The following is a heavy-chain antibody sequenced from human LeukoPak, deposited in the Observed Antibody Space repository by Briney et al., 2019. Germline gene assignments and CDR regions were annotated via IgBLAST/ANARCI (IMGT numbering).Heavy chain of an antibody. CDR1: GFTFSSYA. CDR3: ARDRGYSSFDY. D-gene: IGHD4-23*01. V-gene: IGHV3-23*01. CDR2: ISGSGGNT. J-gene: IGHJ4*02. Sequence: GGSLRLSCAASGFTFSSYAMSWVRLAPGKGPEWVSTISGSGGNTYYADSVKGRFTISRDNSKNTLFLQMNSLRVEDTAVYYCARDRGYSSFDYWGQGTLVTVSS.